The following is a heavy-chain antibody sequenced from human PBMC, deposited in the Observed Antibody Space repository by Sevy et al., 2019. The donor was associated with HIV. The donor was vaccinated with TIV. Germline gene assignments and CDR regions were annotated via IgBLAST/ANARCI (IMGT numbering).Heavy chain of an antibody. D-gene: IGHD2-2*01. J-gene: IGHJ5*02. CDR1: DYTFSNFG. Sequence: ALMKVSCKASDYTFSNFGFTWVRQAPGQGLEWMGWIRVGNGNANYARNLQGRVTMTTDTSTKTGYMELRSLRSDDTAVYFCAAVHDCTSTSCYGALWFDPWGQGTLVTVSS. V-gene: IGHV1-18*01. CDR3: AAVHDCTSTSCYGALWFDP. CDR2: IRVGNGNA.